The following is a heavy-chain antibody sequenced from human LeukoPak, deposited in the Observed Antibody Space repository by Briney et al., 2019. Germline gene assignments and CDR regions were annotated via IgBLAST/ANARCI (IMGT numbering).Heavy chain of an antibody. D-gene: IGHD3-22*01. CDR3: ARDYNYDSSAYDDALDV. CDR1: GGTFSSHG. V-gene: IGHV1-69*05. CDR2: IIPIFHTT. J-gene: IGHJ3*01. Sequence: ASVKVSCKATGGTFSSHGISWVRQAPGQGLEWMGGIIPIFHTTNYAQNFQDRLTITTDESTSTIYMELSSLRSDDTAVYYCARDYNYDSSAYDDALDVWGQGTMVTVSS.